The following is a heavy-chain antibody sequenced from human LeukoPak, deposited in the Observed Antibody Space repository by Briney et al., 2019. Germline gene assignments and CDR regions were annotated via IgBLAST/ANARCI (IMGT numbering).Heavy chain of an antibody. CDR2: ISASGDVT. CDR1: GFSFGAYP. D-gene: IGHD1-1*01. CDR3: AKSLFTSATGTGRAFHI. V-gene: IGHV3-23*01. Sequence: GGSLRLSCAASGFSFGAYPMGWVRQAPGKGLQWLSGISASGDVTFHADRVKGRFAISRDNSKNTLYLQMTGLRAGDTAEYYCAKSLFTSATGTGRAFHIWGQGTMVTVSS. J-gene: IGHJ3*02.